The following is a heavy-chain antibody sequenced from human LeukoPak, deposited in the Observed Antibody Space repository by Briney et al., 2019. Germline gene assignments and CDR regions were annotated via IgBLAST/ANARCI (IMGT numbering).Heavy chain of an antibody. J-gene: IGHJ6*03. V-gene: IGHV4-61*02. Sequence: SETLSLTCTVSGGSISSGSYYWSWIRRPAGKGLEWIGRIYTSGTTNYNPSLKSRVTISVDTSKNQFSLKLSSVTAADTAVYYCACSGWYISVNYYYYMDVWGNGTTVTISS. CDR1: GGSISSGSYY. D-gene: IGHD6-19*01. CDR2: IYTSGTT. CDR3: ACSGWYISVNYYYYMDV.